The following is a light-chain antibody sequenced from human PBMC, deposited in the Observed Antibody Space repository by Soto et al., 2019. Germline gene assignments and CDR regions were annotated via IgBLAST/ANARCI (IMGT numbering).Light chain of an antibody. CDR3: QQYGDSPIT. J-gene: IGKJ3*01. Sequence: EIVLTQSPGTLSLSPGERATLSCRASQSVSSNFVAWYQQKPGQAPRLVIYDASIRATGIPDRFSGSGSGTDFTLIISRLEPEDSAVYYCQQYGDSPITFGPGTKVDIK. CDR1: QSVSSNF. CDR2: DAS. V-gene: IGKV3-20*01.